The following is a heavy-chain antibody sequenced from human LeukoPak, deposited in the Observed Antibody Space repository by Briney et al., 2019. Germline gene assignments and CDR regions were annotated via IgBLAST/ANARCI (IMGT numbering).Heavy chain of an antibody. J-gene: IGHJ6*03. CDR1: GFTFDDYA. V-gene: IGHV3-9*01. CDR2: ISWNSGSI. CDR3: ANVGGTDYYYYYYMDV. D-gene: IGHD1-26*01. Sequence: GGSLRLSCAASGFTFDDYAMHWVRQAPGKGLEWVSGISWNSGSIGYADSVKGRFTISRDNSKNTLYLQMNSLRTEDTAVYYCANVGGTDYYYYYYMDVWGKGTTVTISS.